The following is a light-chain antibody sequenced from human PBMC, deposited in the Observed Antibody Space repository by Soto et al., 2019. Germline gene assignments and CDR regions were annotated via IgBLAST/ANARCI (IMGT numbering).Light chain of an antibody. Sequence: QSVLTQPASVSGSPGQSIAISCTGSSSDVGIYNYVSWYQQHPGKVPKLIIYEVTNRPSGVSNRFSGSKSGNTASLTISRLQAEDEADYYCSSYTTSSTRVLGTGTKVTVL. CDR2: EVT. V-gene: IGLV2-14*01. CDR3: SSYTTSSTRV. CDR1: SSDVGIYNY. J-gene: IGLJ1*01.